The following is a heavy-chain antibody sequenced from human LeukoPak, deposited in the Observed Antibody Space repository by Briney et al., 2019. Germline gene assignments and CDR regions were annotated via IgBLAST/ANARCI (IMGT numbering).Heavy chain of an antibody. D-gene: IGHD2-15*01. J-gene: IGHJ6*03. CDR2: ISGSGGST. Sequence: PGGSLRLSCAASGFTFSSYAMSWVRQAPGKGLEWVSAISGSGGSTYYADSVKGRFTISRDNSKNTLYLQMNSLRAEDTAVYYCAKAHAPTQEHYYFYYYMDVWGKGTTVTVSS. CDR3: AKAHAPTQEHYYFYYYMDV. V-gene: IGHV3-23*01. CDR1: GFTFSSYA.